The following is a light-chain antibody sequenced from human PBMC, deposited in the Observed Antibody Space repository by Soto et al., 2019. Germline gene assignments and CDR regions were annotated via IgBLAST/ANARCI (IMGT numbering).Light chain of an antibody. Sequence: QMTQSPSTLSASVGDRVTITCRASQSISSWLAWYQQKPGKAPKLLIYDASSLESGVPSRFSGSGSGTEFTLTISSLQPDDFATYYCQQYNSFTWTFGQGTKVDIK. V-gene: IGKV1-5*01. J-gene: IGKJ1*01. CDR3: QQYNSFTWT. CDR2: DAS. CDR1: QSISSW.